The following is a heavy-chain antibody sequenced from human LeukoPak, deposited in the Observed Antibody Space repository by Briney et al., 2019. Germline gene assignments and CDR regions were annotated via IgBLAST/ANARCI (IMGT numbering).Heavy chain of an antibody. CDR1: GFTFSNAC. D-gene: IGHD2-2*01. V-gene: IGHV4-34*01. CDR2: INHTENT. Sequence: GSLRLSCAASGFTFSNACMSWIRQTPGKGLEWIGEINHTENTNYNPSLKSRVTMSVDMSKNHFSLKLSSVTAADTAMYYCARGLQYYSSSGRLGYWGEGALVTVSS. J-gene: IGHJ4*02. CDR3: ARGLQYYSSSGRLGY.